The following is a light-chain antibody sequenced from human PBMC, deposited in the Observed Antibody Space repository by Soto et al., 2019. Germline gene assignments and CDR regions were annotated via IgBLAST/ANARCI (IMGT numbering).Light chain of an antibody. CDR2: AAS. J-gene: IGKJ4*01. CDR1: QGVSRH. V-gene: IGKV3D-15*01. Sequence: EIVMTQSPAPLSLSPGERATLSCRASQGVSRHLAWYQQKPGQAPRLLIYAASTRAAGVPARFSGSGSGTEFTLTISSLQSEDFTVYYCQQYHQSPLTFGGGTKVEI. CDR3: QQYHQSPLT.